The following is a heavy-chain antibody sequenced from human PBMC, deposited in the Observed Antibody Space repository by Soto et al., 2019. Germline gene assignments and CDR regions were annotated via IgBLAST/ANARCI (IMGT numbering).Heavy chain of an antibody. CDR1: GGSISSSSYY. Sequence: SETLSLTCTVSGGSISSSSYYWGWIRQPPGKGLEWIGSIYYSGSTYYNPSLKSRVTISVDTSKNQFSLKLSSVTAADTAAYYCASSNIVVVVAATRQDAFDIWGQGTMVTVSS. J-gene: IGHJ3*02. CDR3: ASSNIVVVVAATRQDAFDI. D-gene: IGHD2-15*01. V-gene: IGHV4-39*01. CDR2: IYYSGST.